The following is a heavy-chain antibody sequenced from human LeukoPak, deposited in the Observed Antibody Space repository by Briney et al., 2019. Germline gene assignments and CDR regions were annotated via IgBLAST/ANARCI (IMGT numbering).Heavy chain of an antibody. CDR3: ARDGGSGWFKIDY. V-gene: IGHV3-33*01. D-gene: IGHD6-19*01. CDR2: IWYDASKE. CDR1: GFIFSNYG. Sequence: GRSLRLSCEASGFIFSNYGMHWIRQAPGKGLEWVAVIWYDASKEYYQNSVEGRFTISRDNSKNTVYLQMSYLRAEDTAVYYCARDGGSGWFKIDYWGQGTLVTVAS. J-gene: IGHJ4*02.